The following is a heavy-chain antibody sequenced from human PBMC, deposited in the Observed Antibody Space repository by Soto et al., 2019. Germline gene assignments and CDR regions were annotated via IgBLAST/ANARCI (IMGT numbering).Heavy chain of an antibody. CDR3: ARDRAHGYWYFDL. Sequence: QVQLQESGPGLVKPSQTLSLTCTVSGGSISSGGYYWSWIRQHPGKGLEWIGYIYYSGSTYYNPSLKSRVXXSXDXXKNQFSLKLSSVTAADTAVYYCARDRAHGYWYFDLWGRGTLVTVSS. J-gene: IGHJ2*01. CDR1: GGSISSGGYY. V-gene: IGHV4-31*03. CDR2: IYYSGST.